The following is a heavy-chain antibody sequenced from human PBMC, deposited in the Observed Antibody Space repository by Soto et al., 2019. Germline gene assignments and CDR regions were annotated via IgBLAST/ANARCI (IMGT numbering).Heavy chain of an antibody. Sequence: PGESLKISCKGSGYSFTSYWIGWVRQMPGKGLEWMGIIYPGDSDTRYSPSFQGQVTISADKSISTAYLQWSSLKASDTAMYYCARHYYYGSGSYYNPPYYYYGMDVWGQGTTVTVSS. V-gene: IGHV5-51*01. CDR3: ARHYYYGSGSYYNPPYYYYGMDV. CDR2: IYPGDSDT. D-gene: IGHD3-10*01. CDR1: GYSFTSYW. J-gene: IGHJ6*02.